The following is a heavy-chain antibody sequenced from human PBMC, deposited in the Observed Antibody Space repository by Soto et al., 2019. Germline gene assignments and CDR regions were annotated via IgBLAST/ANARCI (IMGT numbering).Heavy chain of an antibody. CDR1: GYTFTSYG. Sequence: QVQLVQSGAEVKKPGASVKVSCKASGYTFTSYGISWVRQAPGQGLEWMGWISAYNGNTNYAQKIQGRVTMTTDTSTSTAYMELRSLRSDDTAVYYCARDMITFGGVIDHDAFDIWGQGTMVTVSS. CDR2: ISAYNGNT. CDR3: ARDMITFGGVIDHDAFDI. D-gene: IGHD3-16*02. V-gene: IGHV1-18*01. J-gene: IGHJ3*02.